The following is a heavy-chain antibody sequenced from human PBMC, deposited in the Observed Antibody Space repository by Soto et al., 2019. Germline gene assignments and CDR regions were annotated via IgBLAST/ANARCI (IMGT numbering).Heavy chain of an antibody. V-gene: IGHV1-2*04. CDR2: INPNSGGT. J-gene: IGHJ5*02. Sequence: ASVKVSCKASGYTFTGYYMHWVRQAPGQGLEWMGWINPNSGGTNYAQKFQGWVTMTRDTSISTAYMELSRLRSDDTAVYYCARDMGTPQTASYNWFDPWGQGTLVTVSS. D-gene: IGHD5-18*01. CDR3: ARDMGTPQTASYNWFDP. CDR1: GYTFTGYY.